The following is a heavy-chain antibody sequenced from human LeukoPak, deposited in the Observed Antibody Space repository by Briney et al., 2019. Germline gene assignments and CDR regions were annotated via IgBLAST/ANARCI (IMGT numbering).Heavy chain of an antibody. J-gene: IGHJ4*02. V-gene: IGHV1-2*02. CDR1: GYTFTGYY. D-gene: IGHD1-26*01. CDR3: ARPPGSYDPFDY. CDR2: INPNSGGT. Sequence: ASVKVSCKASGYTFTGYYMHWVRQAPGQGLEWMGWINPNSGGTNYAQKFQGGVTMTRDTSISTAYMELSRLRSDDTAVYYCARPPGSYDPFDYWGQGTLVTVSS.